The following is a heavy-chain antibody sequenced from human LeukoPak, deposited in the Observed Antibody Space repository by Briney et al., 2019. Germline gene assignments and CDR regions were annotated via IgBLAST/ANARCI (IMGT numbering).Heavy chain of an antibody. CDR2: INSDGSEG. D-gene: IGHD6-6*01. Sequence: GGSLRLSCAVSGFTFSGFWMSWSRQASGKGLEWVASINSDGSEGYYADVVKGRFTISRDNAKNSLYLQINSLRAEDTAVYYCARSSYSSSSSVWGQGTMVTVSS. J-gene: IGHJ3*01. V-gene: IGHV3-7*03. CDR3: ARSSYSSSSSV. CDR1: GFTFSGFW.